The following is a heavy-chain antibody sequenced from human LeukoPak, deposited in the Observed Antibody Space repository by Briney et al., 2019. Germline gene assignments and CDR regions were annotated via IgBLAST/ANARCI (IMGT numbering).Heavy chain of an antibody. D-gene: IGHD5-12*01. CDR2: ISGSGGST. CDR3: AKEIRVFDIVDPGDAFDI. J-gene: IGHJ3*02. Sequence: PGGSLRLSCAASGFTFDDYGMSWVRQAPGKGLEWVSAISGSGGSTYYADSVKGRFTISRDNSKNTLYLQMNSLRAEDTAVYYCAKEIRVFDIVDPGDAFDIWGQGTMVTVSS. V-gene: IGHV3-23*01. CDR1: GFTFDDYG.